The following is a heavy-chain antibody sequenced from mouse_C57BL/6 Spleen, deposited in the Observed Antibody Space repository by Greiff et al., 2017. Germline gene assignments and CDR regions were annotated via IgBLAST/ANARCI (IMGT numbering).Heavy chain of an antibody. Sequence: EVQLQQSGPVLVKPGASVKMSCKASGYTFTDYYMNWVKQSHGKSLEWIGVINPYNGGTSYNQKFKGKATLTVDKSSSTAYMELNSLTSEDSAVYYCARSGDGYYVGILDYWGQGTTLTVSS. CDR1: GYTFTDYY. CDR2: INPYNGGT. CDR3: ARSGDGYYVGILDY. V-gene: IGHV1-19*01. D-gene: IGHD2-3*01. J-gene: IGHJ2*01.